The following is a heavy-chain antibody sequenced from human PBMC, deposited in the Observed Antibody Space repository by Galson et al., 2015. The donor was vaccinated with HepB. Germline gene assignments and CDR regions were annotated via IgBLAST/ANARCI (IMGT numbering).Heavy chain of an antibody. CDR3: ARASSGWYASFDY. V-gene: IGHV4-59*01. D-gene: IGHD6-19*01. J-gene: IGHJ4*02. CDR2: IYYSGST. Sequence: SETLSLTCTVSGGSISSYYWSWIRQPPGKGLEWIGYIYYSGSTNYNPSLKSRVTISVDTSKNQFSLKLSSVTAADTAVYYCARASSGWYASFDYWGQGTLVTVSS. CDR1: GGSISSYY.